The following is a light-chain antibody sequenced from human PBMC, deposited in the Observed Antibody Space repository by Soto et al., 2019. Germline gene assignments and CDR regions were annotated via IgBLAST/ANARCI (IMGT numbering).Light chain of an antibody. V-gene: IGKV3-20*01. CDR1: HTISSSY. J-gene: IGKJ4*01. CDR2: GIS. Sequence: EIVLTQSPGTLSLSPGERATLSCRASHTISSSYLAWYQQKPGQAPRLLMYGISRRATGIPDRFSGSGSGTDFTLTISRPEPEDFAVYYCQQYGSSPLTFGGGTRMEIK. CDR3: QQYGSSPLT.